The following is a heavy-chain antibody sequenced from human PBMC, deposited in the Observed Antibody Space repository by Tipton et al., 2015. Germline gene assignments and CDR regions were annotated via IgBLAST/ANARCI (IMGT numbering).Heavy chain of an antibody. J-gene: IGHJ4*02. CDR2: IFHRGDT. CDR1: GYSISSGYY. Sequence: GLVKPSETLSLTCDVSGYSISSGYYWGWIRQPPGKGLEWIGGIFHRGDTNYNPSLKSRVTISLDTSKNQFSLKMSSVTASDTAVYYCARARGRHGGLFDSWGQGTLVTVSS. V-gene: IGHV4-38-2*01. D-gene: IGHD4-23*01. CDR3: ARARGRHGGLFDS.